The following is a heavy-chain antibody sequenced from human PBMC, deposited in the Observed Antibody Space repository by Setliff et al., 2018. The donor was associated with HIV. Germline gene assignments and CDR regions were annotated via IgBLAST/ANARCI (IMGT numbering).Heavy chain of an antibody. J-gene: IGHJ4*02. D-gene: IGHD2-2*01. V-gene: IGHV4-39*01. CDR2: IFYSGNT. Sequence: LSLTCTVSGDSMSSSSYYWGWIRQPPGKGLEWIGSIFYSGNTYYKPSLKSRVTISVDTSKNQFSLKLSSVTAADTAVYYCARPQYLGYYFDYWGQGTLVTVSS. CDR3: ARPQYLGYYFDY. CDR1: GDSMSSSSYY.